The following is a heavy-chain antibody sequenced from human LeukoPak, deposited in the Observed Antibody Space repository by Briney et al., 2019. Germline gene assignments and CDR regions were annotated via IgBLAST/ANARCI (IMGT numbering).Heavy chain of an antibody. V-gene: IGHV1-24*01. CDR3: ATDGSGSYSPFDY. J-gene: IGHJ4*02. D-gene: IGHD3-10*01. Sequence: ASVKVSCKVSGYTLTELSMHWVRQAPGKGLEWMGGFDPEDGETIYTQKFQGRVTMTEDTSTDTAYMELSSLRSEDTAVYYCATDGSGSYSPFDYWGQGTLVTVSS. CDR2: FDPEDGET. CDR1: GYTLTELS.